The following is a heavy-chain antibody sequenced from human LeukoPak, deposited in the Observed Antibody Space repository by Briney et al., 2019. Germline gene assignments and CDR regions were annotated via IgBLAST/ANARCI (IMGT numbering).Heavy chain of an antibody. CDR2: INHSGST. Sequence: SETLSLTCAVYGGSFSGYYWSWIRQPPGKGLEWIGEINHSGSTNYNPSLKSRVTISVDTSKDQFSLKLSSVTAADTAVYYCATSEMATTSTDYFDYWGQGTLVTVSS. CDR1: GGSFSGYY. CDR3: ATSEMATTSTDYFDY. D-gene: IGHD5-24*01. J-gene: IGHJ4*02. V-gene: IGHV4-34*01.